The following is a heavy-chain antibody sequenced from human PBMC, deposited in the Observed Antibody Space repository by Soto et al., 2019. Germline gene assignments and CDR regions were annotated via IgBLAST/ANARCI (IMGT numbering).Heavy chain of an antibody. CDR2: INPNSGGT. J-gene: IGHJ4*02. D-gene: IGHD2-2*01. CDR3: ARDRTPIVVVPAATFDY. CDR1: GYTFTGYY. Sequence: ASVKVCCKASGYTFTGYYMHWVRQAPGQGLEWMGWINPNSGGTNYAQKFQGWVTMTRDTSISTAYMELSRLRSDDTAVYYCARDRTPIVVVPAATFDYWGQGTLVTVSS. V-gene: IGHV1-2*04.